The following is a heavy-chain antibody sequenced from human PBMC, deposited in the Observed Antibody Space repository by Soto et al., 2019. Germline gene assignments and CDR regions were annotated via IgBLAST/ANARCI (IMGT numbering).Heavy chain of an antibody. J-gene: IGHJ3*01. CDR3: ARDYGYYDSSGYHLYEAFNV. Sequence: PSETLSLTCIVSGGSMHSVYWIWIRQSAGKGLEWIGRIYSSGSTNYNPSLKGRVTMSLDTSKNQFSLRLTSVTAADTAVYFCARDYGYYDSSGYHLYEAFNVWGQGTMVTVSS. D-gene: IGHD3-22*01. CDR1: GGSMHSVY. V-gene: IGHV4-4*07. CDR2: IYSSGST.